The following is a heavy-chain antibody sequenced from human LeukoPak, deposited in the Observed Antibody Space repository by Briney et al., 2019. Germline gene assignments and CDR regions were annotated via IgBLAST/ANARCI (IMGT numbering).Heavy chain of an antibody. CDR1: GFTLSSYW. CDR2: INQDGSER. D-gene: IGHD1-26*01. CDR3: ARVGASASFDY. J-gene: IGHJ4*02. Sequence: AGGSLRLSCTASGFTLSSYWMIWVRQAPGKGLECVANINQDGSERYYVDSVKGRFTISRENAKNLLDLQMSSLRAEDTAVYYCARVGASASFDYWGQGTLVTVSS. V-gene: IGHV3-7*01.